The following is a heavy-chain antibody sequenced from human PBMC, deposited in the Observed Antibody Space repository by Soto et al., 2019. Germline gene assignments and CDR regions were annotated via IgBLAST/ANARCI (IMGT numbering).Heavy chain of an antibody. D-gene: IGHD1-26*01. CDR2: IIPIFGTA. CDR1: GGTFSSYA. J-gene: IGHJ6*02. Sequence: GASVKVSCKASGGTFSSYAISWVRQAPGQGLEWMGGIIPIFGTANYAQKFQGRVTITADESTSTAYMELSSLRSADTAVYYCARVGEDKSTPTYYYYGMDVWGQGTTVTVSS. CDR3: ARVGEDKSTPTYYYYGMDV. V-gene: IGHV1-69*13.